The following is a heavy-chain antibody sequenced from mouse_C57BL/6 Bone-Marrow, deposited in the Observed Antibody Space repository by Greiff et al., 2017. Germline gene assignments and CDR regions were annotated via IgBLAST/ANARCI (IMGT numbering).Heavy chain of an antibody. Sequence: EVQLVESEGGLVQPGSSMKLSCTASGFTFSDYYMAWVRQVPEKGLEWVANINYDGSSTYYLDSLKSRFIISRDNAKNILYLQMSSLKSEDTATYYCARSGTGWYFDVWGTGTTVTVSS. D-gene: IGHD4-1*01. CDR2: INYDGSST. CDR1: GFTFSDYY. J-gene: IGHJ1*03. V-gene: IGHV5-16*01. CDR3: ARSGTGWYFDV.